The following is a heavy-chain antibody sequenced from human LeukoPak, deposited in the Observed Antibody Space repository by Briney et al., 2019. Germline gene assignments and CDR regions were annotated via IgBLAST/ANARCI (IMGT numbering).Heavy chain of an antibody. J-gene: IGHJ4*02. CDR1: GFTFSSYA. Sequence: PGGSLRLSCAASGFTFSSYAMSWVRQAPGRGLEWVSAISGSGGSTYYADSVKGRFTISRDNSKNTLYLQMNSLRAEDTAVYYCAKDRVPWELLPFDYWGQGTLVTVSS. V-gene: IGHV3-23*01. CDR3: AKDRVPWELLPFDY. D-gene: IGHD1-26*01. CDR2: ISGSGGST.